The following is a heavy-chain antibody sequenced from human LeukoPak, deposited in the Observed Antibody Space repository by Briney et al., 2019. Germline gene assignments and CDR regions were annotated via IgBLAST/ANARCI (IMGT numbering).Heavy chain of an antibody. J-gene: IGHJ3*02. CDR1: GFTFSSYS. V-gene: IGHV3-21*01. CDR3: ASLVGATSEGAFDI. Sequence: GGSLRLSCAASGFTFSSYSMNWVRQAPGKWLEWVSSISSSSSYIYYADSVKGRFTISRDNAKNSLYLQMNSLRAEDTAVYYCASLVGATSEGAFDIWGQGTMVTVSS. D-gene: IGHD1-26*01. CDR2: ISSSSSYI.